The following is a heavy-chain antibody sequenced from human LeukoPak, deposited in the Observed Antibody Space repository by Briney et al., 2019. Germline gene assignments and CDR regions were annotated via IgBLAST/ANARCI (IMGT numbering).Heavy chain of an antibody. D-gene: IGHD6-6*01. V-gene: IGHV3-53*05. CDR3: ARGGIAARDRHFDY. CDR1: GFTVSSNY. Sequence: GGSLRLSCAASGFTVSSNYMSWVRQAPGKGLEWVSVIYSGGSTYYADSVKGRFTISRDNSKNTLYLQMNSLRAEDTAVYYCARGGIAARDRHFDYWGQGTLVTVSS. J-gene: IGHJ4*02. CDR2: IYSGGST.